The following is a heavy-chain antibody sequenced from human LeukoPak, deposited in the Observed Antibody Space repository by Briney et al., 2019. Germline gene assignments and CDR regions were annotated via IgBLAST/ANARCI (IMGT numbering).Heavy chain of an antibody. CDR2: IYYSGST. Sequence: SETLSLTCTVSGDSISSGSYWWSWIRQPPGKGLEWIGYIYYSGSTNYNPSLKSRVTISVDTSKNQFSLKLSSVTAADTAVYYCARVDGYDHQYYFDYWGQGTLVTVSS. J-gene: IGHJ4*02. V-gene: IGHV4-61*01. D-gene: IGHD5-12*01. CDR1: GDSISSGSYW. CDR3: ARVDGYDHQYYFDY.